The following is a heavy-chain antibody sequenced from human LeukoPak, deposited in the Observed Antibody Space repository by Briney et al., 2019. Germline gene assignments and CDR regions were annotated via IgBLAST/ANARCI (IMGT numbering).Heavy chain of an antibody. V-gene: IGHV3-43*02. CDR3: AKDTPLAAAGHYYYYMDV. CDR2: ISGDGGST. CDR1: GFTFDDYA. J-gene: IGHJ6*03. D-gene: IGHD6-13*01. Sequence: GGSLRLSCAASGFTFDDYAMHWVRQAPGKGLEWVSLISGDGGSTYYADSVKGLFTISRDNSKNSLYLQMNSLRNEDTALYYCAKDTPLAAAGHYYYYMDVWGKGTTVTVSS.